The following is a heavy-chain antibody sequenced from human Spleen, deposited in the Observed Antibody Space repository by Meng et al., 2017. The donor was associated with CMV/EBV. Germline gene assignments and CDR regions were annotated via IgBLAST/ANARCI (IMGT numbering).Heavy chain of an antibody. V-gene: IGHV3-23*01. J-gene: IGHJ4*02. Sequence: GMDFSKGGMGRGRRDPRKGRERDAENSDSGDSTNCENSVRDGFTNSRDKSKNTLYLQKNALRAGDTVVYYCAKRPDMITAYYFDCWGQGTLVTVSS. CDR2: NSDSGDST. CDR3: AKRPDMITAYYFDC. D-gene: IGHD3-16*01. CDR1: GMDFSKGG.